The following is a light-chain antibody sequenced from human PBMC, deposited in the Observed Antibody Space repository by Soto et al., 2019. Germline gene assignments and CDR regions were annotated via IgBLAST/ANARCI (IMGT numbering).Light chain of an antibody. CDR3: LQDYNYPRT. CDR2: GAT. Sequence: ALQMTQAPSSLSASVGDRVTITCRASQDISTALGWYQQKPGKAPKLLIYGATTLQSGVPSRFSGSGSGTDFTLTIIGLQPDDFGTYYCLQDYNYPRTFGQGTKVEVK. V-gene: IGKV1-6*01. J-gene: IGKJ1*01. CDR1: QDISTA.